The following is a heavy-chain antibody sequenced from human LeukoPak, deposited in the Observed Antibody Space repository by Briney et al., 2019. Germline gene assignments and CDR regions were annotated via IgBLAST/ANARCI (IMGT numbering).Heavy chain of an antibody. CDR3: AKAYGYSSSWTSSYYFHGLDV. CDR2: ITDSDSGT. V-gene: IGHV3-23*01. D-gene: IGHD6-13*01. CDR1: GFTFRSYA. Sequence: GGSLRLSCAASGFTFRSYAMSWVRQAPGKGLEWVSAITDSDSGTYYADSVKGRFTISRDNSKNTLYLQMNSLRAEDTAVYYCAKAYGYSSSWTSSYYFHGLDVWGQGTTVTVSS. J-gene: IGHJ6*02.